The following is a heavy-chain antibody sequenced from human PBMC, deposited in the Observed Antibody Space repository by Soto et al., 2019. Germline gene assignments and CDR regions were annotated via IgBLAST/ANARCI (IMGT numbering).Heavy chain of an antibody. V-gene: IGHV3-30*18. CDR2: ISYDGSNK. CDR3: AKGLMSGSFQTEYFQH. J-gene: IGHJ1*01. D-gene: IGHD1-26*01. Sequence: QAGGSLRLSCAASGFTFSSYGMHWVRQAPGKGLEWVAVISYDGSNKYYADSVKGRFTISRDNSKNTLYLQMNSLRAEDTAVYYCAKGLMSGSFQTEYFQHWGQGTLVTVSS. CDR1: GFTFSSYG.